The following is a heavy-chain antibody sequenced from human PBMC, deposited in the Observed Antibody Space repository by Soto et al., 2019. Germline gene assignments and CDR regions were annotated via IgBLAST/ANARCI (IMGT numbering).Heavy chain of an antibody. D-gene: IGHD3-22*01. CDR3: ARDRDYYESSGNDAFDI. V-gene: IGHV1-46*04. J-gene: IGHJ3*02. CDR1: GYGFTNHY. Sequence: SVKGSCKGSGYGFTNHYVDWVRQAPGQGLEWVGIINPSGGSASYAQNLQGRVTMTMDTSTSTVYMELSSLRSDDTAVYYCARDRDYYESSGNDAFDIWGQGTMVTVSS. CDR2: INPSGGSA.